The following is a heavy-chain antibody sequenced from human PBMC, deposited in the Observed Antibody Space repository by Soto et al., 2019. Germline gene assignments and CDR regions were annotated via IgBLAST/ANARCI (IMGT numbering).Heavy chain of an antibody. CDR3: AFGGVRDAFDI. CDR1: GYTFTGYY. V-gene: IGHV1-2*04. J-gene: IGHJ3*02. D-gene: IGHD3-16*01. CDR2: INPNSGGT. Sequence: ASVKVSCKASGYTFTGYYMHWVRQAPGQGLEWMGWINPNSGGTNYAQKFQGWVTMTRNTSISTAYMELSSLRSEDTAVYYCAFGGVRDAFDIWGQGTMVTVSS.